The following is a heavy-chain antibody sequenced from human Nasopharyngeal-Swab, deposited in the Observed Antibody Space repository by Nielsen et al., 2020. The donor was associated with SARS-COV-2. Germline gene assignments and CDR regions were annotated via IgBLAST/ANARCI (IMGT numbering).Heavy chain of an antibody. J-gene: IGHJ6*02. D-gene: IGHD2-15*01. CDR1: GGSISSGGYY. V-gene: IGHV4-31*03. Sequence: SETLSLTCTVSGGSISSGGYYWSWIRQHPGKGLEWIGYIYYSGSTYYNPSLKSRVTTSVDTSKNQFSLKLSSVTAADTAVYYCARDNPDCSGGSCYGSYYYYGMDVWGQGTTVTVSS. CDR2: IYYSGST. CDR3: ARDNPDCSGGSCYGSYYYYGMDV.